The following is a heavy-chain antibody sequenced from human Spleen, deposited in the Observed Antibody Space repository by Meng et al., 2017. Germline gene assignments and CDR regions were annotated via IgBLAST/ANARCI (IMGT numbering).Heavy chain of an antibody. D-gene: IGHD4-11*01. V-gene: IGHV4-34*01. J-gene: IGHJ4*02. CDR3: ARGPTTMAHDFDY. CDR2: INHSGST. Sequence: VRLQPGGAGLLKPSETLSLTCVVSGGSFSDYYWSWIRQPPGKGLEWIGEINHSGSTNYNPSLESRATISVDTSQNNLSLKLSSVTAADSAVYYCARGPTTMAHDFDYWGQGTLVTVSS. CDR1: GGSFSDYY.